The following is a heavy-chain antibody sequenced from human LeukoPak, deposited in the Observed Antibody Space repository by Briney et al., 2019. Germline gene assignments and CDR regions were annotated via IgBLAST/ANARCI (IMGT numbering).Heavy chain of an antibody. CDR2: IYSDSST. V-gene: IGHV3-53*01. CDR3: ARGLHMIVVVPII. J-gene: IGHJ3*02. CDR1: GFTVNSNY. D-gene: IGHD3-22*01. Sequence: GGSLRLSCAASGFTVNSNYMSWVRQAPGKGLEWVSVIYSDSSTYYTDSVKGRFTISRDNSKNTLYLQMNSPRAEDTAVYYCARGLHMIVVVPIIWGQGTMVTVSS.